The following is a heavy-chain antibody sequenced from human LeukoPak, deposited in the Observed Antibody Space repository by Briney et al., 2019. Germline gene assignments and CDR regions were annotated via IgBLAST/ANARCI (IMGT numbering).Heavy chain of an antibody. Sequence: SETLSLTCTVSGGTIRSQYRSWVRQPPGKGLEWVGYIYYTGNCNYNPYLKSRVTISVEKNKNKFSLKLSSMTAADTAVYYCARVLFDIVVVPTDIHDALDIWGQGTLVTVSS. CDR2: IYYTGNC. V-gene: IGHV4-59*11. CDR3: ARVLFDIVVVPTDIHDALDI. D-gene: IGHD2-2*01. J-gene: IGHJ3*02. CDR1: GGTIRSQY.